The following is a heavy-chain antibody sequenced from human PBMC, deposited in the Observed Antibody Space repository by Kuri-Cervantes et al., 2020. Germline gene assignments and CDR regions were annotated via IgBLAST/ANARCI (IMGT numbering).Heavy chain of an antibody. D-gene: IGHD2-2*01. CDR3: ARYCSSTSCSLRYGMDV. J-gene: IGHJ6*02. CDR2: IRQDGGDK. V-gene: IGHV3-7*03. Sequence: GSLRLSCAASGFTFSDYWMNWVRQAPGKGLEWVASIRQDGGDKYYVDSVKGRFTISRDNSKNTLYLQMNSLRAEDTAVYFCARYCSSTSCSLRYGMDVWGQGTTVTVSS. CDR1: GFTFSDYW.